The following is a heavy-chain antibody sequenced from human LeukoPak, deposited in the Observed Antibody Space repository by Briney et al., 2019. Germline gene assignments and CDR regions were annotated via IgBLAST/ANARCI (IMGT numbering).Heavy chain of an antibody. D-gene: IGHD3-10*01. V-gene: IGHV4-39*07. J-gene: IGHJ6*02. CDR2: INHSGST. Sequence: SETLSLTCTVSGGSISGSSPRWVWIRQSPGKGLEWIGEINHSGSTNYNPSLKSRVTISVDTSKNQFSLKLSSVTAADTAVYYCARGRYYGSGSYLSYYYYGIDVWGQGSTVTVSS. CDR1: GGSISGSSPR. CDR3: ARGRYYGSGSYLSYYYYGIDV.